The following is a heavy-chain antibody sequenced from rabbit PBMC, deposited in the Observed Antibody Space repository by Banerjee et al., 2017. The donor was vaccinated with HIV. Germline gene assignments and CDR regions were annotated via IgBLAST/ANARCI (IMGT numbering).Heavy chain of an antibody. D-gene: IGHD5-1*01. J-gene: IGHJ4*01. CDR1: GFDFNKYF. V-gene: IGHV1S45*01. Sequence: QEQLKETGGGLVQPGGSLTLSCKASGFDFNKYFMTWVRQAPGKGLEWIGCIYTGSDNTYYASWAKGRFTISKTSSTTVTLQMTSLTAADTATYFCARAGAGDTNYRGAMVLWGQGTLVTVS. CDR3: ARAGAGDTNYRGAMVL. CDR2: IYTGSDNT.